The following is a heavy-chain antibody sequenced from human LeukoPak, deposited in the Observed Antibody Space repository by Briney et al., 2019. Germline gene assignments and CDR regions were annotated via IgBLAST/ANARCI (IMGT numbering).Heavy chain of an antibody. J-gene: IGHJ5*02. CDR1: GGSISSSNR. Sequence: SETLSLTCAVSGGSISSSNRWSWVRQPPGKGLEWIGEIYHSGSTNYNPSLKSRVTISVDKSKNQFSLKLSSVTAADTAVYYCATVSYYYGSGSYLEGFDPWGQGTLVTVSS. CDR3: ATVSYYYGSGSYLEGFDP. D-gene: IGHD3-10*01. V-gene: IGHV4-4*02. CDR2: IYHSGST.